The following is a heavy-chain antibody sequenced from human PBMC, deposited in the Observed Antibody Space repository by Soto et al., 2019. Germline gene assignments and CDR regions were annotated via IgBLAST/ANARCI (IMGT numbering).Heavy chain of an antibody. Sequence: QVQLQQSGPGLVKPSQTLSLTCVISGDSVSSNSVGWHWIRQSPSRGLEWLGRTYYRSKWYNDYALTVNSRININSDTPKTQFSPQLNSVTPEDTAVYDCTRTRPWANGDWGQGTLVTVSS. J-gene: IGHJ4*02. CDR1: GDSVSSNSVG. CDR2: TYYRSKWYN. CDR3: TRTRPWANGD. V-gene: IGHV6-1*01. D-gene: IGHD2-8*01.